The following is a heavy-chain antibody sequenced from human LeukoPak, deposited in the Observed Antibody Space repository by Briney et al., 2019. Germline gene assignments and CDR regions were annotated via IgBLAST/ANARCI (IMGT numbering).Heavy chain of an antibody. CDR3: ARAIQFYDSSGYFDY. V-gene: IGHV4-31*11. D-gene: IGHD3-22*01. CDR1: GGSFSGYY. J-gene: IGHJ4*02. CDR2: IYYSGST. Sequence: SETLSLTCAVYGGSFSGYYWSWIRQHPGKGLEWIGYIYYSGSTYYNPSLKSRVTISVDTSKNQFSLKLSSVTAADTAVYYCARAIQFYDSSGYFDYWGQGTLVTVSS.